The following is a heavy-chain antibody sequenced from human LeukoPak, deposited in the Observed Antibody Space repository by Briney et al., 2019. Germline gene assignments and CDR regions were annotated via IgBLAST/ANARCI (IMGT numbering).Heavy chain of an antibody. CDR1: GGTFSSYA. D-gene: IGHD3-10*01. V-gene: IGHV1-69*13. CDR2: IIPIFGTA. CDR3: ARDHGTTVRGYHFDY. Sequence: SVKVSCKASGGTFSSYAISWVRQAPGQGLEWMGGIIPIFGTANYAQKFQGRVTITADESTSTAYMELSSLRSEDTAVYYCARDHGTTVRGYHFDYWGQGTLVTVSS. J-gene: IGHJ4*02.